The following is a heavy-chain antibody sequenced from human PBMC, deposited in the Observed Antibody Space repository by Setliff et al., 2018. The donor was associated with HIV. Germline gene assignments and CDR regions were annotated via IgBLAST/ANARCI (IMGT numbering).Heavy chain of an antibody. CDR2: IYTSGSV. V-gene: IGHV4-4*09. J-gene: IGHJ4*02. Sequence: TSETLSLTCTVSGGSISSYYWSWTRQPPGKGLEWIGYIYTSGSVNYNPSLNSRVTISVDTSKNQFSLKVNSVTAADTAVYYCARSPRIGVAGEFEYWGQGTLVTVSS. CDR3: ARSPRIGVAGEFEY. D-gene: IGHD6-19*01. CDR1: GGSISSYY.